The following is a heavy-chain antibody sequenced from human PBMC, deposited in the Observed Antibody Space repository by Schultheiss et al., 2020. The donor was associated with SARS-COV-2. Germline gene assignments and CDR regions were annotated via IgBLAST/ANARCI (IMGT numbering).Heavy chain of an antibody. D-gene: IGHD2-15*01. J-gene: IGHJ5*02. Sequence: LRLSCAASGFTFSSYAMSWIRQPPGKALEWLARIDWDDDKFYSTSLKTRLTISKDTSKNQVVLTMTNMDPVDTATYYCARMGGTGWFDPWGQGTLVTVSS. CDR2: IDWDDDK. CDR1: GFTFSSYAM. V-gene: IGHV2-70*04. CDR3: ARMGGTGWFDP.